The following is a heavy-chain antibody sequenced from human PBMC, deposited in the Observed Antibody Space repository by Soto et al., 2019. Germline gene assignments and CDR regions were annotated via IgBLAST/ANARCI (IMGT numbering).Heavy chain of an antibody. CDR3: AKDLPDYDYIWGSYRELNFDY. Sequence: GGSLRLSCAASGFTFSSYAMSWVRQAPGKGLEWVSAISGSGGSTYYADSVKGRFTISRDNSKNTLYLQMNSLRAEDTAVYYCAKDLPDYDYIWGSYRELNFDYWGQGTLVTVSS. J-gene: IGHJ4*02. CDR1: GFTFSSYA. V-gene: IGHV3-23*01. D-gene: IGHD3-16*02. CDR2: ISGSGGST.